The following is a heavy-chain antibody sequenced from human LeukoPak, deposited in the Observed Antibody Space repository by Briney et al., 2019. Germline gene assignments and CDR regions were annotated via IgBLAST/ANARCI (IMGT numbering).Heavy chain of an antibody. Sequence: GASVKVSCXASGYTFTGYYIHWVRQAPGQGLEWMGWINPNSGGTNYAQKFQGRVTMTRDTSISTAYMELSRLRSDDTAVYYCARQYSSGYSYYFDYWGQGTLVTVSS. CDR1: GYTFTGYY. CDR2: INPNSGGT. CDR3: ARQYSSGYSYYFDY. D-gene: IGHD3-22*01. J-gene: IGHJ4*02. V-gene: IGHV1-2*02.